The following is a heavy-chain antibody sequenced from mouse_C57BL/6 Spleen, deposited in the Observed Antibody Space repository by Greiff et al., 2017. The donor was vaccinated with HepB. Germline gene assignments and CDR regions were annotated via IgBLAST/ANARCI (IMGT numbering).Heavy chain of an antibody. CDR2: IDPSDSYT. D-gene: IGHD1-1*01. CDR3: ARKGIYYYGSSYVFYAMDY. V-gene: IGHV1-59*01. CDR1: GYTFTSYW. Sequence: VQLQQSGAELVRPGTSVKLSCKASGYTFTSYWMHWVKQRPGQGLEWIGVIDPSDSYTNYNQKFKGKATLTVDTSSSTAYMQLSSLTSEDSAVYYCARKGIYYYGSSYVFYAMDYWGQGTSVTVSS. J-gene: IGHJ4*01.